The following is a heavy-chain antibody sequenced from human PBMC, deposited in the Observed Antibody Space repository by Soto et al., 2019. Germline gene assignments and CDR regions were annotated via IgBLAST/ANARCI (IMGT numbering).Heavy chain of an antibody. CDR2: INTNTGNP. J-gene: IGHJ5*02. Sequence: ASVKVSCRASGYTFPSYAMNWVRQAPGQGLEWMGWINTNTGNPTYAQGFTGRFVFSLDTSVSTAYLQICSLKAEDTAVYYCAREVELKAYYDFWSGYYLNWFDPWGQGTLVTVSS. D-gene: IGHD3-3*01. V-gene: IGHV7-4-1*01. CDR1: GYTFPSYA. CDR3: AREVELKAYYDFWSGYYLNWFDP.